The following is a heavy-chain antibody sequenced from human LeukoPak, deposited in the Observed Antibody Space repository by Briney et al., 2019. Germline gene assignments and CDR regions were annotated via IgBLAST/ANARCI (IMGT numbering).Heavy chain of an antibody. CDR3: ARDHGREAAAGW. CDR2: INPNSGGT. Sequence: ASVNVSCTASGYTFTDYYMHWVRQAPGQGLEWMGWINPNSGGTNYAQKFQGRVTITRDTSISTAYMELSRLRSDDTAVYYCARDHGREAAAGWWGQGTLVTVSS. V-gene: IGHV1-2*02. J-gene: IGHJ4*02. CDR1: GYTFTDYY. D-gene: IGHD6-13*01.